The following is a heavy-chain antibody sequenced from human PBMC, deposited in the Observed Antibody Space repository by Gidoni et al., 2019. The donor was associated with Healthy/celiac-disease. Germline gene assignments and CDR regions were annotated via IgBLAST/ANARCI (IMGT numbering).Heavy chain of an antibody. CDR1: GFTFSSYA. V-gene: IGHV3-23*04. CDR2: ISGSGGST. CDR3: AKDETKYYDILTGETDHYYYYYGMDV. J-gene: IGHJ6*02. Sequence: EVQLVESVGGLVQPGGSLRLSCAASGFTFSSYAMSWVRQAPGKGLEWVSAISGSGGSTYYADSVKGRFTISRDNSKNTLYLQMNSLRAEDTAVYYCAKDETKYYDILTGETDHYYYYYGMDVWGQGTTVTVSS. D-gene: IGHD3-9*01.